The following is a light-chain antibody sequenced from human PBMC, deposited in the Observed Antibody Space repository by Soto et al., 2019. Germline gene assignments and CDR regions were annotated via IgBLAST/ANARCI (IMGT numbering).Light chain of an antibody. Sequence: QTVVTQPPSVSGAPGQRVTISCTGSSSNIGAGYDVHWYQQFPGTAPKLLIYANNNRPSGVPDRFSASKSGTSASLAITGLQANDEADYYCLSYDTNLRGVFGTGTKVTVL. J-gene: IGLJ1*01. CDR2: ANN. CDR3: LSYDTNLRGV. V-gene: IGLV1-40*01. CDR1: SSNIGAGYD.